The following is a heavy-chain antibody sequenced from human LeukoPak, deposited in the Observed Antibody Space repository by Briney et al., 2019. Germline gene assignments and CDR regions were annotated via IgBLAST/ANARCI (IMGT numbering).Heavy chain of an antibody. CDR1: GFTFSNYA. Sequence: HSGGSLRLSCAASGFTFSNYAINWVRQAPGGGLEWVSCISGSGGSTYDADSVKGRFTISRDNAKSSLYLQMNSLRAEDTAVYYCARDRIAVARRGGAFDIWGQGTMVTVSS. CDR3: ARDRIAVARRGGAFDI. J-gene: IGHJ3*02. D-gene: IGHD6-19*01. V-gene: IGHV3-23*01. CDR2: ISGSGGST.